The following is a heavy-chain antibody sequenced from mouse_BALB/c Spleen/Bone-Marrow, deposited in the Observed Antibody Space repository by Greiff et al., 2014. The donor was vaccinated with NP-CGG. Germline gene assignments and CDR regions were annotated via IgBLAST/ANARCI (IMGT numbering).Heavy chain of an antibody. CDR1: GYTFTEYT. V-gene: IGHV1-18*01. Sequence: VQLKESGPELVKPGASVKISCKTSGYTFTEYTMHWVKQSHGKSLEWIGGINPNNGGTSYNQKFKGKATLTVDKSSSTAYMELRSLTSEDSAVYYCARWKDGYYSWFAYWGQGTLVTASA. D-gene: IGHD2-3*01. CDR2: INPNNGGT. J-gene: IGHJ3*01. CDR3: ARWKDGYYSWFAY.